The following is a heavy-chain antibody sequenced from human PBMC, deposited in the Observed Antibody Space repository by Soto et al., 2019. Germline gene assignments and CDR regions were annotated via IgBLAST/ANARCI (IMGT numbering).Heavy chain of an antibody. CDR1: GFPFSSYS. CDR2: ISGSGGST. J-gene: IGHJ6*02. Sequence: PGGSLRLSCAASGFPFSSYSMSWVRPAPGKGLEWVSAISGSGGSTYYADPVKGRFTISRDNSKNTLYLQMNSLRAEDTAVYYCAYRSIARDDSSGYYYDYYYYGMDVWGQGTTVTVSS. V-gene: IGHV3-23*01. D-gene: IGHD3-22*01. CDR3: AYRSIARDDSSGYYYDYYYYGMDV.